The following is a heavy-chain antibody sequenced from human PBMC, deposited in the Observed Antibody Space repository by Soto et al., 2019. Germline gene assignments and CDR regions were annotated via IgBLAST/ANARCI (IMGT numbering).Heavy chain of an antibody. D-gene: IGHD1-7*01. CDR1: GFTFSSYA. V-gene: IGHV3-23*01. Sequence: GGSLRLSCAASGFTFSSYAMSWVRQAPGKGLEWVSAISGSGGSTYYADSVKGRFTISRDNSKNTLYLQMNSLRAEDTAVYYCAKDRPSYELELTSIYYYYGMDVWGQGTTVTVSS. CDR2: ISGSGGST. CDR3: AKDRPSYELELTSIYYYYGMDV. J-gene: IGHJ6*02.